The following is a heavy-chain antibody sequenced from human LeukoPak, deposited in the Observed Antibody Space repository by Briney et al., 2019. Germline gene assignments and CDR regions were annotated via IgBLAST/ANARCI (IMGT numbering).Heavy chain of an antibody. CDR1: GFTFSSYE. Sequence: GGFLRLSCAASGFTFSSYEMNWVRQAPGKGLEWVSYISSSGSTIYYADSVKGRFTISRDNAKNSLYLQMNSLRAEDTAVYYCARVGRFHWAHDAFDIWGQGTMVTVSS. V-gene: IGHV3-48*03. J-gene: IGHJ3*02. CDR2: ISSSGSTI. CDR3: ARVGRFHWAHDAFDI. D-gene: IGHD7-27*01.